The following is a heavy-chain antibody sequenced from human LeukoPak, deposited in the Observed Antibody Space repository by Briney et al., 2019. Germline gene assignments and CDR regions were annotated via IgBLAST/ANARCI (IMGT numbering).Heavy chain of an antibody. Sequence: ASVKVSCKASGYTFTGYYMHWVRQAPGQGLEWMGWINPNSGGTNYAQKFQGRVTMTRDTSISTAYMELSRLRSDDTAVYYCARDREYYYGSGSYFYFDYWGQGTLVTVSS. CDR1: GYTFTGYY. CDR2: INPNSGGT. J-gene: IGHJ4*02. CDR3: ARDREYYYGSGSYFYFDY. V-gene: IGHV1-2*02. D-gene: IGHD3-10*01.